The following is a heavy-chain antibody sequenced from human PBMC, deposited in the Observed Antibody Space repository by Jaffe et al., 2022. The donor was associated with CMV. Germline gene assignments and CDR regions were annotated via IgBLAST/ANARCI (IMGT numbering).Heavy chain of an antibody. CDR1: GFMFNTYG. CDR3: AKDDGDYLRNYFDS. D-gene: IGHD4-17*01. V-gene: IGHV3-30*18. Sequence: QVQLVESGGGVVQPGTSLRLSCAASGFMFNTYGMHWVRQAPGKGLEWVAVISYDGSDRWFGDSVKGRFTISRDNSKNTLYLEMNSLRTEDTAIYYCAKDDGDYLRNYFDSWGQGTLVTVSS. CDR2: ISYDGSDR. J-gene: IGHJ4*02.